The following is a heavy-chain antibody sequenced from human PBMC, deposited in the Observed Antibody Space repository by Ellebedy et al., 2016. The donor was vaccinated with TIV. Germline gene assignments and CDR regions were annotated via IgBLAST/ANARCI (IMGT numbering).Heavy chain of an antibody. J-gene: IGHJ4*02. Sequence: GGSLRLSCAASGFTFSSYEMNWVRQAPGKGLEWVSYISTGSSAIYYADSVKGRFTISRDNAKNTLYLQMNSLTVEDTGVYYCARGSDGQDHWGQGTLVTVSS. CDR1: GFTFSSYE. CDR3: ARGSDGQDH. CDR2: ISTGSSAI. D-gene: IGHD2-8*01. V-gene: IGHV3-48*03.